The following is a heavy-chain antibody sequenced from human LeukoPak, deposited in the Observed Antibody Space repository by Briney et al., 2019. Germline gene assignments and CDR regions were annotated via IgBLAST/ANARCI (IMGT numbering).Heavy chain of an antibody. Sequence: PSETLSLTCTVSGGSISSGGYYWSWIRQHPGKGLEWIGYIYYSGSTYYNPSLKSRVTISVDTSKNQFSLRLSSVTAADTAVYYCAGRVATGSMDVWGQGTTVAVSS. CDR3: AGRVATGSMDV. CDR2: IYYSGST. J-gene: IGHJ6*02. V-gene: IGHV4-31*03. D-gene: IGHD5-12*01. CDR1: GGSISSGGYY.